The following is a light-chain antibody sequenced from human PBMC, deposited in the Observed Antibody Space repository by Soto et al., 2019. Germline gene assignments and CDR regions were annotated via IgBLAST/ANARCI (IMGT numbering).Light chain of an antibody. CDR1: QDIKNY. CDR3: QQYYNVPIT. V-gene: IGKV1-33*01. J-gene: IGKJ5*01. CDR2: DAS. Sequence: DIQMTQSPSSLSASVGDRVTITCQASQDIKNYLNWYQQKSGKAPKLLIYDASDLETGVPSRFSGSGSGTDFTFTISSLQSEDIATYYCQQYYNVPITFGQGTRLEIK.